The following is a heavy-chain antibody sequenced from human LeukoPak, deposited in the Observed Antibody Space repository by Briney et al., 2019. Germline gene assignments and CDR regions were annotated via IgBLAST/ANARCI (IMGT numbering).Heavy chain of an antibody. Sequence: PGGSLRLSCAASGFTFSSYSMNWVRQAPGKGLEWVSSISSSSSYIYYADSVKGRFTISRDNAKNSLYLQMNSLRAEDTAVYYCARLAVVAATEDPYYYKYGMDVWGQGTTVTVSS. J-gene: IGHJ6*02. CDR1: GFTFSSYS. V-gene: IGHV3-21*01. D-gene: IGHD2-15*01. CDR2: ISSSSSYI. CDR3: ARLAVVAATEDPYYYKYGMDV.